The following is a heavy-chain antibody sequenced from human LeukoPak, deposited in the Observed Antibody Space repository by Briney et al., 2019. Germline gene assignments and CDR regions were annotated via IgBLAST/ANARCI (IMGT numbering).Heavy chain of an antibody. Sequence: GGSLRLSCAASGFTFSSYAMSWVRQAPGKGLEWVSAISGSGGSTYYADSVRGRFTISRDNSKNTLYLQMNSLRAEDTAVYYCAKDQRVPAAPWGFDYWGQGTLVTVSS. CDR2: ISGSGGST. CDR1: GFTFSSYA. D-gene: IGHD2-2*01. V-gene: IGHV3-23*01. J-gene: IGHJ4*02. CDR3: AKDQRVPAAPWGFDY.